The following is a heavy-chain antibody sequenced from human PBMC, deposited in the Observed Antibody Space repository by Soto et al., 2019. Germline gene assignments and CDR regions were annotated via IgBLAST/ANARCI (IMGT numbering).Heavy chain of an antibody. CDR2: IKQDGSEK. CDR1: GFTFSSYW. J-gene: IGHJ4*02. V-gene: IGHV3-7*01. CDR3: ASLNYDFWSGYYISFDY. Sequence: PGGSLRLSXAASGFTFSSYWMSWVRQAPGKGLEWVANIKQDGSEKYYVDSVKGRFTISRDNAKNSLYLQMNSLRAEDTAVYYCASLNYDFWSGYYISFDYWGQGTLVTVSS. D-gene: IGHD3-3*01.